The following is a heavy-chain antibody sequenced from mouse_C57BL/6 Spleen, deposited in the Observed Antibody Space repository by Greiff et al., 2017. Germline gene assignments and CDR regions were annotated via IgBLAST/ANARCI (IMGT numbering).Heavy chain of an antibody. V-gene: IGHV14-4*01. D-gene: IGHD4-1*01. J-gene: IGHJ4*01. CDR2: IDPENGDT. Sequence: EVQLQQSGAELVRPGASVKLSCTASGFNFTDDYMHWVKQRPEQGLEWIGWIDPENGDTEYASKFQGKATITADTSSNTAYLQLSSLTSEDTAVYYCTTPGPYYYAMDYWGQGTSVTVSS. CDR3: TTPGPYYYAMDY. CDR1: GFNFTDDY.